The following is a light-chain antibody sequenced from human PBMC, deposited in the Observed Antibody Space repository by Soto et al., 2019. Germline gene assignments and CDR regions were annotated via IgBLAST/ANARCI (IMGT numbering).Light chain of an antibody. V-gene: IGKV3-20*01. CDR2: ASS. Sequence: EIVLSQSPGTLSLSPGERATLSCRARHIVSNNYLAWYQQKPDQAPRLLIYASSARATGIPDRFTGSGSETDFTLTISRLEPEDFAVYYCQQYGSSPPITFGQGTRLEIK. CDR3: QQYGSSPPIT. J-gene: IGKJ5*01. CDR1: HIVSNNY.